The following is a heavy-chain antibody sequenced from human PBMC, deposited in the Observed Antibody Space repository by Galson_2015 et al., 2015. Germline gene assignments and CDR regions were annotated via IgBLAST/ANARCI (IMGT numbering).Heavy chain of an antibody. CDR3: ARDAGYCSGGSCYSDSGYYYYYGMDV. J-gene: IGHJ6*02. V-gene: IGHV3-21*01. CDR2: ISSSSSYI. D-gene: IGHD2-15*01. CDR1: GFTFSSYR. Sequence: SLRLSCAASGFTFSSYRMNWVRQAPGKGLEWVSSISSSSSYIYYADSVKGRFTISRDNAKNSLYLQMNSLRAEDTAVYYCARDAGYCSGGSCYSDSGYYYYYGMDVWGQGTTVTVSS.